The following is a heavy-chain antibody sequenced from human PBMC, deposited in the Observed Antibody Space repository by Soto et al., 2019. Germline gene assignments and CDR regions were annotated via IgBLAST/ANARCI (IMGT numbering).Heavy chain of an antibody. CDR2: IYPGDSDT. Sequence: PGESLKISCKGSGYSFTSYWIGWVGQLPGKGLEWMGIIYPGDSDTRYSPSFQGQVTISADKSITTAYLQWSSLKASDTAMYYCATQQQLALFDYWGQGTLVTVSS. CDR3: ATQQQLALFDY. J-gene: IGHJ4*02. D-gene: IGHD6-13*01. CDR1: GYSFTSYW. V-gene: IGHV5-51*01.